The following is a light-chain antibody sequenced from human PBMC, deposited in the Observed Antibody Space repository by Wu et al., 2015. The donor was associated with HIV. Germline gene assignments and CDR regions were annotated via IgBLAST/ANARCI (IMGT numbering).Light chain of an antibody. CDR3: QQFDSLPRT. J-gene: IGKJ2*01. V-gene: IGKV1-33*01. Sequence: DIQMTQSPSSLSASIGDRVTITCRASQDINKFLNWYSQKPGKAPKLLIYDGSNLETGVPSRFSASGSGTEFTFTISSLQPEDIATYYCQQFDSLPRTFGQGTKLEI. CDR1: QDINKF. CDR2: DGS.